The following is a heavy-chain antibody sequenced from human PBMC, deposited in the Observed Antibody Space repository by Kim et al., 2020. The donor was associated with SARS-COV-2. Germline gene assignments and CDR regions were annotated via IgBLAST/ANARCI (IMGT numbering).Heavy chain of an antibody. CDR3: TTDRVLLWFGELSHLPHGGYSGMDV. D-gene: IGHD3-10*01. CDR2: IKSKTDGGTT. Sequence: GGSLRLSCAASGFTFSNAWMSWVRQAPGKGLEWVGRIKSKTDGGTTDYAAPVKGRFTISRDDSKNTLYLQMNSLKTEDTAVYYCTTDRVLLWFGELSHLPHGGYSGMDVWGQGTTVTVSS. J-gene: IGHJ6*02. CDR1: GFTFSNAW. V-gene: IGHV3-15*01.